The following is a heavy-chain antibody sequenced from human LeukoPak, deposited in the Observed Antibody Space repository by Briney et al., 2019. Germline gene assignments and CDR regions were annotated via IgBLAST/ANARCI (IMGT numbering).Heavy chain of an antibody. D-gene: IGHD3-10*01. CDR1: GYIFTDYY. CDR3: ARGYRFGSNPDY. Sequence: ASVKVSFKASGYIFTDYYIHWVRQAPGQGLEWMGWINPNSGYTNYAQKFQGRVTMTRDTSIGTGYMELSRLTSDDTAVYYCARGYRFGSNPDYWGQGTVVTVSS. J-gene: IGHJ4*02. V-gene: IGHV1-2*02. CDR2: INPNSGYT.